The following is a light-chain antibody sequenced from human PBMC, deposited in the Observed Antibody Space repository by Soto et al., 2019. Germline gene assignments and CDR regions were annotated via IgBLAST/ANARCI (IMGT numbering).Light chain of an antibody. Sequence: QSVLTQPASVSGSPGQSITISCTGTSSDVGLYNYVSWYQHHPDKAPKLIIYDVSDRPSGLSNRFSGSKSGNTASLTISGLQAEDEADYYCASYTSSATPYIFGTGTKVNLL. CDR3: ASYTSSATPYI. CDR2: DVS. CDR1: SSDVGLYNY. V-gene: IGLV2-14*03. J-gene: IGLJ1*01.